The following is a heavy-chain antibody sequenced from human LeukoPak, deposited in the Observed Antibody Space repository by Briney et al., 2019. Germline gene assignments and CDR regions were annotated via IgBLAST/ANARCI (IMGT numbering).Heavy chain of an antibody. CDR3: ARAGVYGDYGLNAFDI. V-gene: IGHV3-21*01. Sequence: PGGSPRLSCAASGFTFSSYSMNWVRQAPGKGLEWVSSISSSSSYVYYADSVKGRFTISRDNAKNSLYLQMNSLRAEDTAVYYCARAGVYGDYGLNAFDIWGQGTMVTVSS. CDR2: ISSSSSYV. D-gene: IGHD4-17*01. CDR1: GFTFSSYS. J-gene: IGHJ3*02.